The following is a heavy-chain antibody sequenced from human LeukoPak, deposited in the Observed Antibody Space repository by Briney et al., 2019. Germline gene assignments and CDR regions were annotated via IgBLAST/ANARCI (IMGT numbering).Heavy chain of an antibody. Sequence: GGSLRLSCAASGFTFSSYSMNWVRQAPGKGLEWVSSISSSSTYINYADSVKGRFTISRDNAKNSLYLQMNSLRAEDTAVYYCARGYCSGGSCYFPPSNSRYFDYWGQGTLVTVSS. J-gene: IGHJ4*02. CDR2: ISSSSTYI. CDR3: ARGYCSGGSCYFPPSNSRYFDY. CDR1: GFTFSSYS. V-gene: IGHV3-21*01. D-gene: IGHD2-15*01.